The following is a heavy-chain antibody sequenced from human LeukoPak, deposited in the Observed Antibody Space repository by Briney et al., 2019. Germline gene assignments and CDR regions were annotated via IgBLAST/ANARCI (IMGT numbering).Heavy chain of an antibody. V-gene: IGHV3-23*01. J-gene: IGHJ2*01. CDR3: AKLGTYFYFDF. CDR1: GFNFSPYG. CDR2: ISGSGCYT. Sequence: PGGSLRLSCAASGFNFSPYGMSWIRQAPGKGLEWVAGISGSGCYTYYADSVKGRFTISRDNFKNSLYLQMNSLRADDTAVYYCAKLGTYFYFDFWGRGTLVTVSS. D-gene: IGHD7-27*01.